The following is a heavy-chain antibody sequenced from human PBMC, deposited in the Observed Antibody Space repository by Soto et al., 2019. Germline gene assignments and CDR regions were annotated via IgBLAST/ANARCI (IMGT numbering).Heavy chain of an antibody. CDR3: ATYGSGSYKPTTFDY. J-gene: IGHJ4*02. CDR2: IFYSGST. V-gene: IGHV4-31*03. D-gene: IGHD3-10*01. Sequence: SETLSLTCTVSGGSISSGDYYWSWIRQHPGKGLEWIGYIFYSGSTYYNPSLKSRVTISVDTSKNQFSLKLSSVTAADTAVYYCATYGSGSYKPTTFDYWGQGTLVTVSS. CDR1: GGSISSGDYY.